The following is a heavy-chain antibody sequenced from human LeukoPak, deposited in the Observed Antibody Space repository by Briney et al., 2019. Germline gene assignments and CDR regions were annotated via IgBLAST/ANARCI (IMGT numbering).Heavy chain of an antibody. J-gene: IGHJ4*02. CDR3: ARARPKMWYSSSRGSNDY. CDR2: INHSGST. CDR1: GGSFSGYY. D-gene: IGHD6-13*01. V-gene: IGHV4-34*01. Sequence: SETLSLTCAVYGGSFSGYYWSWIRQPPGKGLDWIGEINHSGSTNYNPSLKSRVTISVDTSKNQFSLKLSSVTAADTAVYYCARARPKMWYSSSRGSNDYWGQGTLVTVSS.